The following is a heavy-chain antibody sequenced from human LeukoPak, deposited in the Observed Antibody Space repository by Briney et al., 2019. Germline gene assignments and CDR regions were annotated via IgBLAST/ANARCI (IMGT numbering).Heavy chain of an antibody. CDR3: ARSPYYYDSSGYYVDY. CDR2: IYYSGST. J-gene: IGHJ4*02. D-gene: IGHD3-22*01. Sequence: SETLSLTCTVSGGSISSSSYYWGWIRQPPGKGLEWIGSIYYSGSTYYNPSLKSRVTISVDTSKNQLSLKLSSVTAADTAVYYCARSPYYYDSSGYYVDYWGQGTLVTVSS. V-gene: IGHV4-39*07. CDR1: GGSISSSSYY.